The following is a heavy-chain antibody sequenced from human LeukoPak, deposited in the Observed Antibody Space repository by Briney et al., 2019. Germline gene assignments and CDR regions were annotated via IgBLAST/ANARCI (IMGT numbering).Heavy chain of an antibody. CDR3: ARAQSPHYGDYVVYDFDY. CDR2: INPNSGGT. CDR1: GYTFTGYY. Sequence: ASVKVSCKASGYTFTGYYMHWVRQAPGQGLEWMGWINPNSGGTNYAQKFQGRVTMTRDTSISTAYMGLSRLRSDDTAVYYCARAQSPHYGDYVVYDFDYWGQGTLVTVSS. V-gene: IGHV1-2*02. D-gene: IGHD4-17*01. J-gene: IGHJ4*02.